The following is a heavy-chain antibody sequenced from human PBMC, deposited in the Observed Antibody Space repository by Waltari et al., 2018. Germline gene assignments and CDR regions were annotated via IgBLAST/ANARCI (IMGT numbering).Heavy chain of an antibody. CDR3: ARHCSSTSCSSYAFDI. V-gene: IGHV4-4*07. J-gene: IGHJ3*02. D-gene: IGHD2-2*01. CDR1: GGSISSYY. Sequence: QVQLQESGPGLVKPSETLSLTCTVSGGSISSYYWSWIRQPAGKGLEWIGRIYTSGSTNSNPSLKSRVTMSVDTSTNQFSLKLSSVTAADTAVYYCARHCSSTSCSSYAFDIWGQGTMVTVSS. CDR2: IYTSGST.